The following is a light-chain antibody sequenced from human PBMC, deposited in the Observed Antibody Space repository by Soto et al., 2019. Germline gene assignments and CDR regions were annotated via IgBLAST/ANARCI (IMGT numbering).Light chain of an antibody. V-gene: IGLV2-11*01. CDR1: SSDVGGYNY. CDR3: CSYAGSYTLGV. J-gene: IGLJ2*01. Sequence: QSALTQARSVSGSPGQSVTISCTGTSSDVGGYNYVSWYQQHPGKAPKLMIYDVSKRPSGVPDRFSGSKSGNTASLTISGLQAEDEAAYYCCSYAGSYTLGVFGGGTKLTVL. CDR2: DVS.